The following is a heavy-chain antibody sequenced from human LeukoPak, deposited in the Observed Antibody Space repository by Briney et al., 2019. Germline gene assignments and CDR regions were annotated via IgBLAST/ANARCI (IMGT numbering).Heavy chain of an antibody. Sequence: SVKVSCKASGGTFSSYAISWVRQAPGQGLEWMGGIIPIFGTANYAQKFQGRVTITADKSTSTAYMELSSLRSEDTAVYYCARWSPVSGYSYGIISDYWGQGTLVTVSS. CDR3: ARWSPVSGYSYGIISDY. CDR1: GGTFSSYA. D-gene: IGHD5-18*01. V-gene: IGHV1-69*06. J-gene: IGHJ4*02. CDR2: IIPIFGTA.